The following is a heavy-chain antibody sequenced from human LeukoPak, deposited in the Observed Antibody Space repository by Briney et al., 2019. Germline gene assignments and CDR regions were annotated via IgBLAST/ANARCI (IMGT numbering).Heavy chain of an antibody. Sequence: GGSLRLSCAASGFTFSGSGMSWVRQAPGKGLEWISSSGDSDGSTYYADSLKGRFTISRDNSKNTLYLQMDNLRAEDTAVYYCAKGGCRGTCNPLAYWGQGALVTVSP. V-gene: IGHV3-23*01. CDR2: SGDSDGST. J-gene: IGHJ4*02. CDR1: GFTFSGSG. CDR3: AKGGCRGTCNPLAY. D-gene: IGHD2-15*01.